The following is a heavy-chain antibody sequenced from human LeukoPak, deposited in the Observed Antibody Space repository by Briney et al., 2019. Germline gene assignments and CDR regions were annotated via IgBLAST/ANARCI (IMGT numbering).Heavy chain of an antibody. Sequence: PSETLSLTCTVSGGSISSSSYYWGWIRQPPGKGLEWIESIYYSGSTYYNPSLKSRVTISVDTSKNQFSLKLSSVTAADTAVYYCARDSEDTAMVYYYYYMDVWGEGTTVTVSS. CDR2: IYYSGST. CDR1: GGSISSSSYY. CDR3: ARDSEDTAMVYYYYYMDV. J-gene: IGHJ6*03. D-gene: IGHD5-18*01. V-gene: IGHV4-39*07.